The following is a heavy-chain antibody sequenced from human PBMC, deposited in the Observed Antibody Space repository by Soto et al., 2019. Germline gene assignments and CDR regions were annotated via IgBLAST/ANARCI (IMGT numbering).Heavy chain of an antibody. CDR2: ISYSGST. J-gene: IGHJ5*02. CDR1: GGSISSTGYY. CDR3: ASLPSTGSGSFQS. Sequence: QLQLQESGPGLVKPSETLSLTCIVSGGSISSTGYYWGWIRQPPGKGLEWIGTISYSGSTYYNPSLNSRVATSVDAPQNQCSLTVSSVAAADTAVYYRASLPSTGSGSFQSWCQGTLVTVSS. V-gene: IGHV4-39*01. D-gene: IGHD3-10*01.